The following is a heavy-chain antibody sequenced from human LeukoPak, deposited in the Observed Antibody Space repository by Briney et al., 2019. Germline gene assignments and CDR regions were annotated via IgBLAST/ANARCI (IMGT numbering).Heavy chain of an antibody. D-gene: IGHD6-19*01. CDR1: GYTFTDYY. J-gene: IGHJ4*02. CDR3: ARQASGGWYYDY. Sequence: ASVKVSYQASGYTFTDYYMHWVRQAPGQGLEWMGWINPNSGGAHYAQKFQGRVSMTRNTSISTIYMDLSRLTSGDTAVYYCARQASGGWYYDYWGQGTLVTVSS. V-gene: IGHV1-2*02. CDR2: INPNSGGA.